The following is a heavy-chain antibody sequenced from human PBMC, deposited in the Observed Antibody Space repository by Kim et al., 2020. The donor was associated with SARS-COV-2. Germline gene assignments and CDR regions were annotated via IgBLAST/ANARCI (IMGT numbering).Heavy chain of an antibody. CDR2: IYSGGST. Sequence: GGSLRLSCAASGFPVSRNYMSWVRQAPGKGLEWVSVIYSGGSTYYADSVKGRFTISGDNSKKTLHLQMSSLRAEDTAVYYCARAAGYTYAMDVWGQGTTVTVSS. J-gene: IGHJ6*02. CDR1: GFPVSRNY. D-gene: IGHD5-18*01. V-gene: IGHV3-53*01. CDR3: ARAAGYTYAMDV.